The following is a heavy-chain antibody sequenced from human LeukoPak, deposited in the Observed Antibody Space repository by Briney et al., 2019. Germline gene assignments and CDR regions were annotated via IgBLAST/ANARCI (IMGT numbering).Heavy chain of an antibody. Sequence: GGSLKLSCAASGFTFSDSAMHWVRQASGKGLEWVGRIRSKANNYATAYAASVKGRFTISRDDSKNTAYLQMNSLKTEDTAVYYCAKDHYCSSTSCPNDAFDIWGQGTKVTVSS. CDR2: IRSKANNYAT. J-gene: IGHJ3*02. CDR1: GFTFSDSA. CDR3: AKDHYCSSTSCPNDAFDI. D-gene: IGHD2-2*01. V-gene: IGHV3-73*01.